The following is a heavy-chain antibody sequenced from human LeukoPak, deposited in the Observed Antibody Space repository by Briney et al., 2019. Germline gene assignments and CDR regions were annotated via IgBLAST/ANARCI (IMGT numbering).Heavy chain of an antibody. V-gene: IGHV1-18*01. J-gene: IGHJ3*02. D-gene: IGHD2-15*01. CDR2: IAPYSDNT. CDR1: GYTFTSYG. CDR3: ARDYYCSGGSCYDVFDI. Sequence: ASVKVSCKASGYTFTSYGISWVRQAPGQGLEWMGWIAPYSDNTKYAQKLQGRVTMTTDTSTSTSYMELSSLRSDDTAVYYCARDYYCSGGSCYDVFDIWGQGTKVTVSS.